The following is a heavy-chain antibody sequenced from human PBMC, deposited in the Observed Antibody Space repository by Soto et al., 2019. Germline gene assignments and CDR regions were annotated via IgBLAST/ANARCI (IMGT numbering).Heavy chain of an antibody. CDR2: IYYSGTT. CDR3: ARALIQLWPHYYYGMDV. D-gene: IGHD5-18*01. Sequence: KASETLSLTCTVSGGSISSGDYYWSWIRQPPGKGLEWIGYIYYSGTTYYNPSLKSRVTISVDTSKNQFSLKVSSVTAADTAVYYCARALIQLWPHYYYGMDVWGQGTTVTVSS. V-gene: IGHV4-30-4*01. J-gene: IGHJ6*02. CDR1: GGSISSGDYY.